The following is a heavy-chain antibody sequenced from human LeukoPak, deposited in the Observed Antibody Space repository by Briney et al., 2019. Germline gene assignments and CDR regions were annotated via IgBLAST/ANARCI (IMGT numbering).Heavy chain of an antibody. D-gene: IGHD2-2*01. Sequence: SETLSLTCTVSGGSISSSSYYWGWIRQPPGKGLEWIGYIYYSGSTYYNPSLKSRVTISVDTSKNQFSLKLSSVTAADTAVYYCASSPRYCSSTSCYLGAFDIWGQGTMVTVSS. J-gene: IGHJ3*02. CDR1: GGSISSSSYY. CDR3: ASSPRYCSSTSCYLGAFDI. V-gene: IGHV4-31*03. CDR2: IYYSGST.